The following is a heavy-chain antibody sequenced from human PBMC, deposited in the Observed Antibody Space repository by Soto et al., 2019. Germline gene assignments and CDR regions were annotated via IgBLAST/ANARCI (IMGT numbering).Heavy chain of an antibody. V-gene: IGHV3-21*01. CDR3: ARDSSSWAGPGAFDI. CDR2: ISSSSSYI. J-gene: IGHJ3*02. CDR1: GFTFSSYS. Sequence: EVQLVESGGGLVKPGGSLRLSCAASGFTFSSYSMNWVRQAPGKGLEWVSSISSSSSYIYYADSVKGRFTISRDNAKNSLYLQLNSLRAEDTAVYYCARDSSSWAGPGAFDIWGQGTMVTVSS. D-gene: IGHD6-13*01.